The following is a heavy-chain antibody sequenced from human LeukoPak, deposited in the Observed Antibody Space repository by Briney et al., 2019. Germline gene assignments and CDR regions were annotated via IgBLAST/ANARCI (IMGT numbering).Heavy chain of an antibody. V-gene: IGHV4-39*01. D-gene: IGHD2-2*01. CDR3: XXXXXLXPDXXXCSXTSCRRYYFDY. CDR2: IYYSGST. Sequence: SETLSLTCTVSGGSISSSSYYWGWIRQPPGKGLEWIGSIYYSGSTYYNPSLKSRVTISVDTSKNQFSLKLSSVTAADTAVYYCXXXXXLXPDXXXCSXTSCRRYYFDYWGQGTLVTVSS. CDR1: GGSISSSSYY. J-gene: IGHJ4*02.